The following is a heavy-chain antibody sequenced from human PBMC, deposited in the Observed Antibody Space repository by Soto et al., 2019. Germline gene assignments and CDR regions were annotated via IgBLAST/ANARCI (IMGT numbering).Heavy chain of an antibody. Sequence: ASVKVSCKASGYTFTSYGISWVRQAPGQGLEWMGWINPNSGGTNYAQKFQGWVTMTRDTSISTAYMELSRLRSDDTAVYYFASSLRGVDYYDSSGYYPLDNWGQGTLVTVSS. CDR1: GYTFTSYG. V-gene: IGHV1-2*04. CDR2: INPNSGGT. J-gene: IGHJ4*02. D-gene: IGHD3-22*01. CDR3: ASSLRGVDYYDSSGYYPLDN.